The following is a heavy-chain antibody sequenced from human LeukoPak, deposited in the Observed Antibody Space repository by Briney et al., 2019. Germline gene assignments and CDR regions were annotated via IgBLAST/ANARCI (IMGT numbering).Heavy chain of an antibody. V-gene: IGHV3-23*01. J-gene: IGHJ4*02. CDR3: AKGGKWDVTPFDY. D-gene: IGHD1-26*01. CDR2: ISGGGGST. Sequence: GGSLRLSCAASGFTFTSYSMNWVRQAPGKGLEWVSTISGGGGSTYYADSVKGRFTISGDNSKNTLYLQVNSLRAEDTAVYYCAKGGKWDVTPFDYWGQGTLVTVSS. CDR1: GFTFTSYS.